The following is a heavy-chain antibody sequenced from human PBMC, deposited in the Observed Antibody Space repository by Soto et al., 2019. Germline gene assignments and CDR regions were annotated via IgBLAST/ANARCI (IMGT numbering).Heavy chain of an antibody. V-gene: IGHV4-59*01. CDR1: GGSFSVYY. CDR3: ARGVGSSPPQY. CDR2: IYASVSP. D-gene: IGHD1-26*01. J-gene: IGHJ4*02. Sequence: XATLSLTCTISGGSFSVYYWSWIRQSTGQGLEWIGYIYASVSPYYNPSLRSRVTISADTSKNQISLKLTSPTAADTAVYYCARGVGSSPPQYWGRGTLVTVSS.